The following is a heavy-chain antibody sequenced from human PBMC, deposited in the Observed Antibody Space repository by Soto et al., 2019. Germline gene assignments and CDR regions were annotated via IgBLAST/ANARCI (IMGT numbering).Heavy chain of an antibody. D-gene: IGHD4-17*01. CDR2: INHSGST. CDR3: ARSNDYGDPTDAFDI. J-gene: IGHJ3*02. Sequence: QVQLQQWGAGLLKPSETLSLTCAVYGGSFSGYYWSWIRQPPGKGLEWIGEINHSGSTNYNPSLKSRVTISVDTSKNQFSLKLSSVTAADTAVYYCARSNDYGDPTDAFDIWDQGTMVTVSS. V-gene: IGHV4-34*01. CDR1: GGSFSGYY.